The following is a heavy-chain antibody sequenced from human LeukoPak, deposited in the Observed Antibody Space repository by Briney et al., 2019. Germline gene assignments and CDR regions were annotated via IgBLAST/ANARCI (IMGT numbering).Heavy chain of an antibody. Sequence: PGGSLRLSCAASGFTFSSYAMSWVRQAPGKGLEWVSSISRTSTYIYYADLVKGRFTISRDNAENSLHLQMNSLTAEDTAVYYCTRSGPTVDSDYWGQGTLVTVSS. CDR2: ISRTSTYI. V-gene: IGHV3-21*01. D-gene: IGHD4-23*01. J-gene: IGHJ4*02. CDR3: TRSGPTVDSDY. CDR1: GFTFSSYA.